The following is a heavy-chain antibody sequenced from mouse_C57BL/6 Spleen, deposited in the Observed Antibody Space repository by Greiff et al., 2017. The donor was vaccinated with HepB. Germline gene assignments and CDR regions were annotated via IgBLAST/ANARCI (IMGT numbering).Heavy chain of an antibody. CDR3: ARGEDYDYDRFAY. CDR2: IYPRSGNT. V-gene: IGHV1-81*01. CDR1: GYTFTSYG. J-gene: IGHJ3*01. Sequence: QVQLQQSGAELARPGASVKLSCKASGYTFTSYGISWVKQRTGQGLEWIGEIYPRSGNTYYNEKFKGKATLTADKSSSTAYMELRSLTSEDSAVYFCARGEDYDYDRFAYWGQGTLVTVSA. D-gene: IGHD2-4*01.